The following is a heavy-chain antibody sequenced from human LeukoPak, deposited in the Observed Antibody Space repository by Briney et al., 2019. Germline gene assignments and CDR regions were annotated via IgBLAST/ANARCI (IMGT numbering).Heavy chain of an antibody. V-gene: IGHV6-1*01. D-gene: IGHD1-26*01. CDR2: TYYRSKWYN. CDR3: ARSVGATTGPFDI. CDR1: GDSVSSNSAA. J-gene: IGHJ3*02. Sequence: SQTLSLTCAISGDSVSSNSAAWSWIRQSPSRGLEWLGRTYYRSKWYNDYAVSVKSRITINPDTSKNQFFLQLNSVTPEDAAVYYCARSVGATTGPFDIWGQGTMVTVSS.